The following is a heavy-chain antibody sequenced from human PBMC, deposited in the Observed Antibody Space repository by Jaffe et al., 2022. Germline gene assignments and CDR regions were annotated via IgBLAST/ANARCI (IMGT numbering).Heavy chain of an antibody. Sequence: EVQLLESGGGLVQPGGSLRLSCAASGFTFSSYAMNWVRQAPGKGLEWVSTISSSAGSTYYADSVKGRFTISRDNPKNTLYLQMNSLRAEDTAVYYCAKDQLRPQGEGFYCYMDVWGKGTTVTVSS. J-gene: IGHJ6*03. D-gene: IGHD3-10*01. CDR1: GFTFSSYA. CDR3: AKDQLRPQGEGFYCYMDV. V-gene: IGHV3-23*01. CDR2: ISSSAGST.